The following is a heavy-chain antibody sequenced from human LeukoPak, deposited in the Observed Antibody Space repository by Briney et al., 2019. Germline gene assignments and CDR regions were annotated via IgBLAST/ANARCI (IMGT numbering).Heavy chain of an antibody. Sequence: GRSLRLSRAASGFTFSSYSMHWVRQAPGKGLEWVALILFDGSKNYYADSVKGRFAISRDNSENTLYLQMNSLRGDDTAVYYCARGPYGDEGFDYWGQGTLVAVSS. CDR3: ARGPYGDEGFDY. J-gene: IGHJ4*02. CDR1: GFTFSSYS. D-gene: IGHD4-17*01. V-gene: IGHV3-30*09. CDR2: ILFDGSKN.